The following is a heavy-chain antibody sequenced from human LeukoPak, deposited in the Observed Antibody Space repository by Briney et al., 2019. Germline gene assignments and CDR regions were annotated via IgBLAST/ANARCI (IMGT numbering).Heavy chain of an antibody. Sequence: GESLTISCQGSGYSFTTYWIHWVRQMPGKGLEWMGGIDPSDSYTIYSPSFQGHVTMSVDKSISTAYLQWSSLKAADNAMYYCARLRYYDSSGSLDYWGQGTLVTVSS. V-gene: IGHV5-10-1*01. CDR3: ARLRYYDSSGSLDY. J-gene: IGHJ4*02. CDR2: IDPSDSYT. CDR1: GYSFTTYW. D-gene: IGHD3-22*01.